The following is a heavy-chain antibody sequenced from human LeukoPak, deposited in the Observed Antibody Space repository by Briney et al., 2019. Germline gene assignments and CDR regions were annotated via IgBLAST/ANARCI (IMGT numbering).Heavy chain of an antibody. CDR2: INPSGGTT. V-gene: IGHV1-46*01. D-gene: IGHD1-26*01. J-gene: IGHJ4*02. CDR3: SRDLGGSYNDY. CDR1: GYTFTSYY. Sequence: ASVKVSFKASGYTFTSYYMHWVRQAPGQGLEWVGIINPSGGTTTYAQKFQGRVTTTRDTSTSTVYMELSSLRIEDTAVYYCSRDLGGSYNDYWGQGTLVTVSS.